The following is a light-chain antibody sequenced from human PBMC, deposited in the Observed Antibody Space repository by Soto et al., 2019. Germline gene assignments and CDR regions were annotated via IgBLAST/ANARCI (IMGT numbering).Light chain of an antibody. CDR3: QVWDSSTVL. CDR1: NVGSNS. J-gene: IGLJ2*01. V-gene: IGLV3-9*01. CDR2: RDS. Sequence: SYELTQPLSVSVALGQTARISCRGDNVGSNSVHWYQQKPGQAPVLVIYRDSTRPSGIPERFSGSISGNTATLTISRAQAGDECDYYCQVWDSSTVLFGGGTKLTVL.